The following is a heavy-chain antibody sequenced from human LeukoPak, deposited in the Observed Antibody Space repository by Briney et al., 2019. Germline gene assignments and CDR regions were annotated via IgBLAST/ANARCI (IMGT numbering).Heavy chain of an antibody. Sequence: GGSLRLSCAASGFTFSSYGMHWVRQAPGKGLEWVAFIRYDGSNKYYADSVKGRFTISRDNSKNTLYLQMNSLRAEDTAVYYCAKGSSKYQLLLFDYWGQGTLVTVSS. V-gene: IGHV3-30*02. J-gene: IGHJ4*02. CDR1: GFTFSSYG. D-gene: IGHD2-2*01. CDR3: AKGSSKYQLLLFDY. CDR2: IRYDGSNK.